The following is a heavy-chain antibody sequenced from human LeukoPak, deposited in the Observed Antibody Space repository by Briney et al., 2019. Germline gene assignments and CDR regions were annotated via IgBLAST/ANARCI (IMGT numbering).Heavy chain of an antibody. CDR3: ARHTLGIAAAGKWFDP. J-gene: IGHJ5*02. D-gene: IGHD6-13*01. CDR2: MYYSGST. V-gene: IGHV4-39*01. Sequence: SETLSLTCTVSGGSISSCNYYWAWIRQPPGKGLEWIGSMYYSGSTYYNPSLKSRVTISVDTSKNQFSLKLSSVTAADTAVYYCARHTLGIAAAGKWFDPWGQGTLVTVSS. CDR1: GGSISSCNYY.